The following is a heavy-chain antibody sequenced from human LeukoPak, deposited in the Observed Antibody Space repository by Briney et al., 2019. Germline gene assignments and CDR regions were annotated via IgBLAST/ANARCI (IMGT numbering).Heavy chain of an antibody. Sequence: QLGGSLRLSCAASGFTFSSYGMHWVRQAPGKGLEWVAVISYDGSNKYYADSVEGRFTISRDNSKNTLYLQMNSLRAEDTAVYYCANGYCTNGVCYPYYYYYMDVWGKGTTVTVSS. V-gene: IGHV3-30*18. CDR1: GFTFSSYG. CDR3: ANGYCTNGVCYPYYYYYMDV. D-gene: IGHD2-8*01. J-gene: IGHJ6*03. CDR2: ISYDGSNK.